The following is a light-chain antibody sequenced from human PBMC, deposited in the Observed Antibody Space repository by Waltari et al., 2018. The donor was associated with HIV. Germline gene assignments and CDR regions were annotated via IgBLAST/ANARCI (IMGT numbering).Light chain of an antibody. V-gene: IGKV3-20*01. CDR3: QQYGSSPPMYT. J-gene: IGKJ2*01. CDR1: QSVSSSY. CDR2: GAS. Sequence: EIVLTQSPGTLSLSPGKRATLSCRASQSVSSSYLAWYQQKPGQAPRLLIYGASSRATGIPDSFSGSGSGTDFTLTISRLEPEDFAVYYCQQYGSSPPMYTFGQGTKLEIK.